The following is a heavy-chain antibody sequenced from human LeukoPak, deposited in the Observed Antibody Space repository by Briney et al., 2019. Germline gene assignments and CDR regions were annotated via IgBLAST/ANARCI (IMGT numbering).Heavy chain of an antibody. V-gene: IGHV6-1*01. CDR3: ARSTGPIDY. CDR1: GDSVSSNSAA. Sequence: SQTLSLTCAISGDSVSSNSAAWNWIRQSPSRGLEWLGRTYYRSKWSTYYAVSVKSRISINRDTSKNQISLQLNSVTPEDTAVYYCARSTGPIDYWGQGTLVTVSS. D-gene: IGHD1-1*01. CDR2: TYYRSKWST. J-gene: IGHJ4*02.